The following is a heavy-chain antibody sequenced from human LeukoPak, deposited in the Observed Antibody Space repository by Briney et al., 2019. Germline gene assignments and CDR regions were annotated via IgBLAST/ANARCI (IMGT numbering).Heavy chain of an antibody. CDR2: VSGSGGST. V-gene: IGHV3-23*01. CDR3: AKGGIQLWYYLDY. Sequence: GGSLRLSCAASGFTFSSYAMTWVRQAPGKGLEWVSSVSGSGGSTSYADSVKGRFTISRDNSMNTLFLQMNSLRPEDTAVYYCAKGGIQLWYYLDYWGQATLVTVSS. CDR1: GFTFSSYA. D-gene: IGHD5-18*01. J-gene: IGHJ4*02.